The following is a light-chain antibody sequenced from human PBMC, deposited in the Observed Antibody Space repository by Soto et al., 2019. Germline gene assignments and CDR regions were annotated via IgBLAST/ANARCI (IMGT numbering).Light chain of an antibody. V-gene: IGKV2D-29*02. CDR2: QVS. CDR3: MKSIELPRT. CDR1: QSLLHGDGTTR. J-gene: IGKJ1*01. Sequence: DIVMTQSTLSLSVTPGQPGSISCKSRQSLLHGDGTTRWYWSLQRPGQSPQLLSSQVSNRFSGVPERFSGSGSCRDYLLKRSRVEDEDVGVDYGMKSIELPRTFGQGTKVESK.